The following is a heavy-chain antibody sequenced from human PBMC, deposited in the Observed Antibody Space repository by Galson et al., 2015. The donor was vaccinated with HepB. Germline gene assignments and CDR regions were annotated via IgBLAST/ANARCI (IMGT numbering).Heavy chain of an antibody. Sequence: SLRLSCAASGFTFSSYGMHWVRQAPGKGLEWVAVISYDGSNKYYADSVKGRFTISRDNGKNSLYLQMNSLRAEDTAVYYCARWGDYWGQGTLVTVSS. D-gene: IGHD3-16*01. J-gene: IGHJ4*02. CDR3: ARWGDY. V-gene: IGHV3-30*03. CDR1: GFTFSSYG. CDR2: ISYDGSNK.